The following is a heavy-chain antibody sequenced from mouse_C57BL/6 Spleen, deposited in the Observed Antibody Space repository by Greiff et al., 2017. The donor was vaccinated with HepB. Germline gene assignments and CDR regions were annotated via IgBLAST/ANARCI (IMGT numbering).Heavy chain of an antibody. V-gene: IGHV1-50*01. CDR2: IDPSDSYT. CDR1: GYTFTSYW. J-gene: IGHJ1*03. D-gene: IGHD1-1*01. Sequence: QVQLQQPGAELVKPGASVKLSCKASGYTFTSYWMQWVKQRPGQGLEWIGEIDPSDSYTNYNQKFKGKATLTVDTSSSTAYMQLSSLTSEDSAVYYCARSYDWYFDVWGTGTTVTVSS. CDR3: ARSYDWYFDV.